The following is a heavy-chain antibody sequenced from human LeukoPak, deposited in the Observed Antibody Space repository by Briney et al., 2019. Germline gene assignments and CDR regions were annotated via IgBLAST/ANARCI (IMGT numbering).Heavy chain of an antibody. V-gene: IGHV3-23*01. CDR2: IIDSGN. Sequence: GGSLRLSCAASGFTFSSCAMSWVRQAPGKGLEWVSTIIDSGNSFADSVEGRFTISRDNSKNTLYLQMNSLRAGDTAVYYCAKDPIFSGSYGVFDSWGQGTLVTVS. J-gene: IGHJ4*02. CDR3: AKDPIFSGSYGVFDS. CDR1: GFTFSSCA. D-gene: IGHD1-26*01.